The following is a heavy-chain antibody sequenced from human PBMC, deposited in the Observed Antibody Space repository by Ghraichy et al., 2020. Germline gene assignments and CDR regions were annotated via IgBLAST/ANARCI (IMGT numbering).Heavy chain of an antibody. CDR2: IRYDGSNK. V-gene: IGHV3-30*02. J-gene: IGHJ6*02. Sequence: GGSLRLSCAASGFTFSSYGMHWVRQAPGKGLEWVAFIRYDGSNKYYADSVKGRFTISRDNSKNTLYLQMNSLRAEDTAVYYCAKDQLGYCSSTSCYVGGMDVWGQGTTVTVSS. D-gene: IGHD2-2*01. CDR1: GFTFSSYG. CDR3: AKDQLGYCSSTSCYVGGMDV.